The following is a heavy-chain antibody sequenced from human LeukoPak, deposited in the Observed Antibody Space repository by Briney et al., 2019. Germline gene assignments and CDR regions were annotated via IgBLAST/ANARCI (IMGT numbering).Heavy chain of an antibody. V-gene: IGHV1-3*01. Sequence: ASVKVSCKASGYTFTSYAIHWVRRAPGQRLEWMGWINAGNGNTKYSQKFQDRVTITRDTSASTAYMELSSLRSEDTAVYYCGATIRWAQIDYWGQGTLVTVSS. CDR1: GYTFTSYA. CDR3: GATIRWAQIDY. CDR2: INAGNGNT. J-gene: IGHJ4*02. D-gene: IGHD5-12*01.